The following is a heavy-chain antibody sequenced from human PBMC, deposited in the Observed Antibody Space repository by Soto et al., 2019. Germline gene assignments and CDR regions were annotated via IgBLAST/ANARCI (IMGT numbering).Heavy chain of an antibody. Sequence: PSVKVSCKASGYTFTGYYMHWVRQAPGQGLEWMGWINPNSGGTNYAQKFQGWVTMTRDTSISTAYMELSRLRSDDTAVYYCARAAVHGVVGATDFDYWGQGTLVTVSS. CDR3: ARAAVHGVVGATDFDY. J-gene: IGHJ4*02. D-gene: IGHD1-26*01. CDR1: GYTFTGYY. V-gene: IGHV1-2*04. CDR2: INPNSGGT.